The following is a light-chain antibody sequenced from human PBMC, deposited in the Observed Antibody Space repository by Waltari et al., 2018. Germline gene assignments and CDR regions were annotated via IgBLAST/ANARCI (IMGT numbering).Light chain of an antibody. CDR1: HSINTN. CDR2: DAS. J-gene: IGKJ1*01. V-gene: IGKV3-15*01. Sequence: MTQSPDTLSASPGERITLSCRASHSINTNLAWYQRKPGQAPRLLISDASTRAAGVPARFSGSGSGKEFTLTISSLQSEDFAVYYCQQYNNWPPAFGQGTKVESK. CDR3: QQYNNWPPA.